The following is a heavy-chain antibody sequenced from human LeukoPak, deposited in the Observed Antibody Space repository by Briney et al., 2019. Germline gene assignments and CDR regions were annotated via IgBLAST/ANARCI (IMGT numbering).Heavy chain of an antibody. Sequence: GGSLRLSCAASGFTFSSYGMHWVRQAPGKGLEWVAVISYDGSNKYYADSVKGRFTISRDNSKNTLYLQMNSLRAEDTAVYYCARGGWEQEHLDYWGQGTLVTVSS. D-gene: IGHD1-26*01. CDR2: ISYDGSNK. CDR3: ARGGWEQEHLDY. J-gene: IGHJ4*02. V-gene: IGHV3-30*03. CDR1: GFTFSSYG.